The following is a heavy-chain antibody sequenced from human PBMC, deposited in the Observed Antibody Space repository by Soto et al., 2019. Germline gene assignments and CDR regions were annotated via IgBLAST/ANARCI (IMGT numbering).Heavy chain of an antibody. J-gene: IGHJ6*02. CDR2: IDWDGDK. Sequence: GSGPTLVNPTQTLTLTCTFSGFSLSTSGMCVNWIRQPPGKALEWLARIDWDGDKYYSTSLKTRLTISRDTSKNQVVLTMTNMDPVDTATYYCARMRIAAAGTGYYYYGMDVWGQGTTVTVSS. CDR1: GFSLSTSGMC. V-gene: IGHV2-70*11. CDR3: ARMRIAAAGTGYYYYGMDV. D-gene: IGHD6-13*01.